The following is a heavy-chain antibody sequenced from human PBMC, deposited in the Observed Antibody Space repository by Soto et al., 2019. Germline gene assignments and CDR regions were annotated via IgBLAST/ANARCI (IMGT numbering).Heavy chain of an antibody. CDR2: IYYSGST. D-gene: IGHD3-9*01. Sequence: SETLSLTCTVSGGSISSSSYYWGWIRQPPGKGLEWIGSIYYSGSTYYNPSLKSRVTISVDTSKNQFSLKLSSVTAADTAVYYCATPIDILTGYFPFDYWGQGTLVTVSS. CDR3: ATPIDILTGYFPFDY. CDR1: GGSISSSSYY. V-gene: IGHV4-39*01. J-gene: IGHJ4*02.